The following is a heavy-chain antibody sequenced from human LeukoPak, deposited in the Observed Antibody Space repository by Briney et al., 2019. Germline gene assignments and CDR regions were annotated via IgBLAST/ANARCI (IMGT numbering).Heavy chain of an antibody. CDR3: ARVDFCSGYTTD. CDR1: GGSVSGYY. V-gene: IGHV4-34*01. Sequence: SETLSLTCAVYGGSVSGYYWSWIRQPPRKGLEWIGEINHSGSTNYNPSLKSRVTISVDTSKNQFSLKLSSVIAADTAVYYCARVDFCSGYTTDWGQGTLVTVSS. CDR2: INHSGST. J-gene: IGHJ4*02. D-gene: IGHD3-3*01.